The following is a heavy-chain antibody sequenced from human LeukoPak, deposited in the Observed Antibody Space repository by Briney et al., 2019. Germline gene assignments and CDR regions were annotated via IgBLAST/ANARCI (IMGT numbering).Heavy chain of an antibody. CDR3: ARVGGITLALAPSPFPDYNYYYMDV. D-gene: IGHD3-10*01. Sequence: GGSLRLSCAASGFTFSSYRMNWVRQAPGKGLEWVSSISSSSSYIYYTDSVKGRFTISRDNAKKSLYLQMNSLRAEDTAVYYCARVGGITLALAPSPFPDYNYYYMDVWGKGTTVTVSS. CDR2: ISSSSSYI. V-gene: IGHV3-21*01. J-gene: IGHJ6*03. CDR1: GFTFSSYR.